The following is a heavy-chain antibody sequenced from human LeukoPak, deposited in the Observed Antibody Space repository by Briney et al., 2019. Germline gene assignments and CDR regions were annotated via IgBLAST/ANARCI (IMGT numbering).Heavy chain of an antibody. CDR2: IKQDGSEK. V-gene: IGHV3-7*01. Sequence: GGSLRLSCAASGFTFSSYWMSWVRQAPGGGLEWVANIKQDGSEKYYVDSVKGRFTISRDNAKNSLYLQMNSLRAEDTAVYYCARDRSWRRGYSGYDTNFDYWGQGTLVTVSS. J-gene: IGHJ4*02. D-gene: IGHD5-12*01. CDR3: ARDRSWRRGYSGYDTNFDY. CDR1: GFTFSSYW.